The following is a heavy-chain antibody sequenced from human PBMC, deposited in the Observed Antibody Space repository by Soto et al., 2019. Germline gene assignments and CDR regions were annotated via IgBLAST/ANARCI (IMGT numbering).Heavy chain of an antibody. V-gene: IGHV3-30-3*01. J-gene: IGHJ6*02. CDR3: AREGSFYDFWSDRADDGYYGMDV. CDR2: ISYDGSNK. Sequence: QVQLVESGGGVVQPGRSLRLSCAASGFTFSSYAMHWVRQAPGKGLEWVAVISYDGSNKYYADSVKGRFTISRDNSKNTLYLQMNSLRAEDTAVYYCAREGSFYDFWSDRADDGYYGMDVWGQGTTVTVSS. D-gene: IGHD3-3*01. CDR1: GFTFSSYA.